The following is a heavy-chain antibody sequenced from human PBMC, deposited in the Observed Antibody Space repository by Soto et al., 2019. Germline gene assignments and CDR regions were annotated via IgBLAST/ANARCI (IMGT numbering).Heavy chain of an antibody. CDR2: INHSGST. CDR1: GGSFRGYD. V-gene: IGHV4-34*01. J-gene: IGHJ4*02. D-gene: IGHD2-8*02. Sequence: PSETLSLTCAVYGGSFRGYDWTWIRQPPGTGREWIGEINHSGSTNYNPSLKSRVTISVDTSKNQFSLKLTSVTAADTAVDYCARDKITGLFDYWGRGTLVTVSS. CDR3: ARDKITGLFDY.